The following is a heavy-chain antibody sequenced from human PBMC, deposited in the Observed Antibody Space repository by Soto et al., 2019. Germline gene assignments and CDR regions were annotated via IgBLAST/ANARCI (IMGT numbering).Heavy chain of an antibody. CDR3: ARYIVVVTATYAFDI. Sequence: VGSLRLSCAASGFTFSSYAMHWVRQAPGKGLEWVAVISYDVSNKYYADSVKGRFTISTKNTLYLQMNSLRAEDTAVYYFARYIVVVTATYAFDIWGQGTMVTVSS. D-gene: IGHD2-21*02. CDR1: GFTFSSYA. J-gene: IGHJ3*02. V-gene: IGHV3-30-3*01. CDR2: ISYDVSNK.